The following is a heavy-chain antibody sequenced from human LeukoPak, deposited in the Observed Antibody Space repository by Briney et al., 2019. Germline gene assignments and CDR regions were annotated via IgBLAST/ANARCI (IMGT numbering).Heavy chain of an antibody. CDR1: GFTFSSYG. Sequence: PGGSLRLSCAASGFTFSSYGMHWVRQAPGKGLEWVAVISYDGSNKYYADSVKGGFTISRDNSKNTLYLQMNSLRAEDTAVYYCASTAAATDPPGFWGQGTLVTVSS. D-gene: IGHD6-13*01. V-gene: IGHV3-30*03. CDR2: ISYDGSNK. CDR3: ASTAAATDPPGF. J-gene: IGHJ4*02.